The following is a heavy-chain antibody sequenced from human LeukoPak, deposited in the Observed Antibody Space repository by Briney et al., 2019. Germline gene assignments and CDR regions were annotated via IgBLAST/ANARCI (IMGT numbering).Heavy chain of an antibody. V-gene: IGHV4-59*01. Sequence: SETLSLTCTVSGGSISSYYWSWIRQPPGKGLEWIGYIYYSGSTNYNPSLKSRVTISVDTSKNQFSLKLSSVTAADTAVYYCARGPRGGNYYYGSGSYPYYYYGMDVWGQGTTVTVSS. CDR3: ARGPRGGNYYYGSGSYPYYYYGMDV. CDR2: IYYSGST. J-gene: IGHJ6*02. D-gene: IGHD3-10*01. CDR1: GGSISSYY.